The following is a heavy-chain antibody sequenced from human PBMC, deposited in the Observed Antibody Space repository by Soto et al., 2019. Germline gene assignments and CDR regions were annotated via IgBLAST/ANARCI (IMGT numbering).Heavy chain of an antibody. CDR3: ARASVYSSPWSFDN. D-gene: IGHD5-12*01. V-gene: IGHV1-18*01. CDR1: GYTFSRSG. J-gene: IGHJ4*02. CDR2: ISGFNGNT. Sequence: QVQLVQSGAEVKKPGASVRVSCKASGYTFSRSGISWVRQAPGQGLEWMGWISGFNGNTKESEKLQGRVTLTTDTAANTAHMELRGLRSDDTAVYYCARASVYSSPWSFDNWGQGTLVTVSS.